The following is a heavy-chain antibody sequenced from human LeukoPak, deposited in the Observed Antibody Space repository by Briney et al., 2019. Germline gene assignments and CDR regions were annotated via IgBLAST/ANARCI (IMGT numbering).Heavy chain of an antibody. V-gene: IGHV1-18*01. J-gene: IGHJ4*02. CDR1: GYTFTTYG. CDR3: ARSDISIVRGAMV. D-gene: IGHD3-10*01. CDR2: ISGYNGNI. Sequence: ASVKVSCKASGYTFTTYGISWVRQAPGQGLEWMGWISGYNGNINYAQKFQGRITMTTETSTSTAYMELRSLRSDDTAVYYCARSDISIVRGAMVWGQGTLVIVSS.